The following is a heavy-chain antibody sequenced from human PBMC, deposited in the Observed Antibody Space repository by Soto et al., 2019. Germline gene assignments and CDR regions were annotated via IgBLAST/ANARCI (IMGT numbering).Heavy chain of an antibody. CDR2: IWYDGSNK. CDR3: ARDRPYYDFWSGAGNYYYYGMDV. J-gene: IGHJ6*02. D-gene: IGHD3-3*01. CDR1: GFTFSSYG. V-gene: IGHV3-33*01. Sequence: GGSLRLSCAASGFTFSSYGMHWVRQAPGKGLEWVAVIWYDGSNKYYADSVKGRFTISRDNSKNTLYLQMNSLRAEDTAVYYCARDRPYYDFWSGAGNYYYYGMDVWGQGTTVTVSS.